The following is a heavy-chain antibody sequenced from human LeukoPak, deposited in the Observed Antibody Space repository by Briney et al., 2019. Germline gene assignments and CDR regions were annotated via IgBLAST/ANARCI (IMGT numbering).Heavy chain of an antibody. D-gene: IGHD3-3*01. CDR2: IYYSGST. J-gene: IGHJ6*02. CDR1: GGSISSYY. CDR3: ARGIFRDGIGV. V-gene: IGHV4-59*12. Sequence: PSETLSLTCTVSGGSISSYYWSWIRQPPGKGLEWIGYIYYSGSTNYNPSLKSRVTISVDTSKNQFSLKLISVTAADTAVYYCARGIFRDGIGVWGQGTTVTVSS.